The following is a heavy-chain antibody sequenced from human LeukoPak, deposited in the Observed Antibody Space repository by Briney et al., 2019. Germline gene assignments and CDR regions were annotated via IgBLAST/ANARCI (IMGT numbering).Heavy chain of an antibody. CDR2: VNPSGGST. D-gene: IGHD3-22*01. CDR3: ARAPNYYDSNGYYSYYMDA. Sequence: ASVRVPCKAAGYTFNSHYIHWVRQAPGQGLEWMGIVNPSGGSTRFSQKFQGRVSMATDVSTGTVYMELSSLRSEDTALYYCARAPNYYDSNGYYSYYMDAWGKGTTVTVS. V-gene: IGHV1-46*02. J-gene: IGHJ6*03. CDR1: GYTFNSHY.